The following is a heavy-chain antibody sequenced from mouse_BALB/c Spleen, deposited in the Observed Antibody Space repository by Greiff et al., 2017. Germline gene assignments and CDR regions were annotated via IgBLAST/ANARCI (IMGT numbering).Heavy chain of an antibody. Sequence: VQLQQSGTVLARPGASVKMSCKASGYTFTSYWMHWVKQRPGQGLEWIGAIYPGNSDTSYNQKFKGKAKLTAVTSTSTAYMELSSLTNEDSAVYYCTRNGYEGYFDYWGQGTTLTVSS. V-gene: IGHV1-5*01. D-gene: IGHD2-2*01. CDR1: GYTFTSYW. CDR2: IYPGNSDT. CDR3: TRNGYEGYFDY. J-gene: IGHJ2*01.